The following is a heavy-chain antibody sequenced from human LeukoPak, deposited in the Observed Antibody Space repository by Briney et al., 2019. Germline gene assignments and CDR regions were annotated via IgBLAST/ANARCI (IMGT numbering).Heavy chain of an antibody. CDR1: GFTFRNYA. Sequence: GGSLRLSCAASGFTFRNYAVSWVRQAPGKGLEWVSAIVGSGGDTYYADSVKGRFTISRDNSKITLYLQMNSLRAEDTAVYYCARDPYYYDSSGYSPWGQGTLVTVSS. J-gene: IGHJ4*02. CDR3: ARDPYYYDSSGYSP. D-gene: IGHD3-22*01. V-gene: IGHV3-23*01. CDR2: IVGSGGDT.